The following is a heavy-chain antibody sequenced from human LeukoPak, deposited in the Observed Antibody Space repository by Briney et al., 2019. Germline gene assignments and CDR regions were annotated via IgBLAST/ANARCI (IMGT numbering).Heavy chain of an antibody. Sequence: GGSLRLSCAASGFTFISYSMNWVRQAPGKGLEWVSSISSSSSYTYHAHSGNDRFTSPRDHPKNSVYEQMNSLRGGGMGVYYGARDNVGAGGCFHFWGEGTLVTLSS. V-gene: IGHV3-21*01. CDR2: ISSSSSYT. J-gene: IGHJ4*02. CDR1: GFTFISYS. D-gene: IGHD1-26*01. CDR3: ARDNVGAGGCFHF.